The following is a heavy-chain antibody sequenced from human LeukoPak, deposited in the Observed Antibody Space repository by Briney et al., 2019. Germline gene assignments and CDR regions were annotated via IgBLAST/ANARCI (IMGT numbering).Heavy chain of an antibody. D-gene: IGHD3-22*01. Sequence: GGSLRLSCAASGFTFSTYWMHWVRQAPGKGLVWVSRINSDGSGTSYADSVKGRFTISRDNAKNTLYLQMNSLRAEDTAVYYCASYYYDNGGYWDAFDIWGQVTMVTVSS. V-gene: IGHV3-74*01. J-gene: IGHJ3*02. CDR2: INSDGSGT. CDR1: GFTFSTYW. CDR3: ASYYYDNGGYWDAFDI.